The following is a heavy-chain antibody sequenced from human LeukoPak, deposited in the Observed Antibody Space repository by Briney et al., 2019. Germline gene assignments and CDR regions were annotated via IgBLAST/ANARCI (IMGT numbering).Heavy chain of an antibody. CDR2: INPNSGRA. CDR1: GYTLNAYY. CDR3: ARDVYRFLRWNFDS. D-gene: IGHD2-21*01. Sequence: ASVKVSCKASGYTLNAYYMHWVRQAPGQGLEWTGWINPNSGRANYAQKFQGRVNMTRDTSVSAVHLELSGLRSDDTAVYFCARDVYRFLRWNFDSWGQGTLITVSS. V-gene: IGHV1-2*02. J-gene: IGHJ5*01.